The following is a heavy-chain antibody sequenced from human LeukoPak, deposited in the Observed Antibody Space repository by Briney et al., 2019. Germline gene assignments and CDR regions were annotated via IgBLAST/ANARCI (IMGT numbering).Heavy chain of an antibody. CDR2: IYYSGST. CDR3: TIWSGPHGDY. V-gene: IGHV4-39*01. Sequence: KSSETLSLTCTVSGGSISSSSYYWGWLRQPPGKGLEWIGSIYYSGSTYYNPSLKSPVTISVDTSKNQFSLKLSSVTAADTAVYYCTIWSGPHGDYWGQGTLVTVSS. CDR1: GGSISSSSYY. D-gene: IGHD3-3*01. J-gene: IGHJ4*02.